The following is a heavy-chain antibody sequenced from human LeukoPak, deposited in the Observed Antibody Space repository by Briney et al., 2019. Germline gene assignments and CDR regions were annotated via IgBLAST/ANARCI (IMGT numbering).Heavy chain of an antibody. J-gene: IGHJ4*02. Sequence: SETLSLTCAVSGGSISSGGYSWSWIRQPPGKGLEWIGYIYYSGSTYYNPSLKSRVTISVDTSKNQFSLKLSSVTAADTAVYYCASASYEQIDYWGQGTLVTVSS. CDR1: GGSISSGGYS. V-gene: IGHV4-30-4*07. D-gene: IGHD1/OR15-1a*01. CDR3: ASASYEQIDY. CDR2: IYYSGST.